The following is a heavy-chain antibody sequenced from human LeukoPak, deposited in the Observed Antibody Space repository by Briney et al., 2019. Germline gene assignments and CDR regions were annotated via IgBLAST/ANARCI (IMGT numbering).Heavy chain of an antibody. CDR2: ISSSSSYI. CDR1: GFTFSSYS. V-gene: IGHV3-21*01. J-gene: IGHJ4*02. Sequence: GGSLRLSCAASGFTFSSYSMNWVRQAPGKGLEWVSSISSSSSYICYADSVKGRFTISRDNAKNSLYLQMNSPRAEDTAVYYCARGGGWSRQRGFDYWGQGTLVTVSS. CDR3: ARGGGWSRQRGFDY. D-gene: IGHD2-15*01.